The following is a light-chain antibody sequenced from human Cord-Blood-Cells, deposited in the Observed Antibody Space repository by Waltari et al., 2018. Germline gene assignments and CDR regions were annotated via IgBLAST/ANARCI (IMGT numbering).Light chain of an antibody. Sequence: DIQMTQSPSSVSPPVVDSVTITCRASQGISSWLAWYQQKPGKAPKLLIYAASSLQSGVPSRFSGSGSGPDFTLTISSVQPEDFAPYYCQQANRFAYTGGQGTRLEIQ. CDR1: QGISSW. V-gene: IGKV1-12*01. CDR2: AAS. CDR3: QQANRFAYT. J-gene: IGKJ2*01.